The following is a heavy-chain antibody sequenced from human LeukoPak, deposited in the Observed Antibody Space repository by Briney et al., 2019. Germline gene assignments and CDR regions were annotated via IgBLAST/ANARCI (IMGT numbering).Heavy chain of an antibody. V-gene: IGHV1-69*01. CDR1: GGTFSSYA. J-gene: IGHJ5*02. CDR3: ARDSWFGEKHWFDP. Sequence: SVKVSCKASGGTFSSYAISWVRQAPGQGLECMGGIIPIFGTANYAQKFQGRVTITADESTSTAYMELSSLRSEDTAVYYCARDSWFGEKHWFDPWGQGTLVTVSS. D-gene: IGHD3-10*01. CDR2: IIPIFGTA.